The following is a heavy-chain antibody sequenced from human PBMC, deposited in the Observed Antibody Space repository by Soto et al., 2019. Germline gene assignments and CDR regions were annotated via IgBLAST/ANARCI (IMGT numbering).Heavy chain of an antibody. V-gene: IGHV1-8*01. J-gene: IGHJ4*02. CDR2: MNPNSGNT. D-gene: IGHD3-9*01. CDR3: ARGRQYKYYDILTGYYND. Sequence: ASVKVSWKASGYTFTSYDINWVRQATGQGLEWMGWMNPNSGNTGYAQKFQGRVTMTRNTSISTAYMELSSLRSEDTAVYYCARGRQYKYYDILTGYYNDWGQGTLVTVSS. CDR1: GYTFTSYD.